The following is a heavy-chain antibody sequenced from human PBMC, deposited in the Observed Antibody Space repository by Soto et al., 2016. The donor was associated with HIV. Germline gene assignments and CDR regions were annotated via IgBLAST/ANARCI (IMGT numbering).Heavy chain of an antibody. J-gene: IGHJ6*03. CDR3: ARVQGYTSSWSLYYYYYMDV. V-gene: IGHV1-8*01. CDR2: LNPNTGNT. D-gene: IGHD6-13*01. Sequence: QVQLVQSGAEVKKPGASVKVSCKASGYTFPNFDINWVRQATGQGLEWMGWLNPNTGNTGYAQKFQGRVTITRNTSISTAYMELSSLKSEDTAVYYCARVQGYTSSWSLYYYYYMDVWGKGPRSPSP. CDR1: GYTFPNFD.